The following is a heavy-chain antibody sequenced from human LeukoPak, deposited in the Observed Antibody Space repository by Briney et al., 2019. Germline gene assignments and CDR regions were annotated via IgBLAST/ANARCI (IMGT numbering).Heavy chain of an antibody. CDR3: ARGDSSSLFDY. CDR1: GFTFSSYS. Sequence: SCKASGFTFSSYSMNWVRQAPGKGLEWVSSISSSSSYIYYADSVKGRFTISRDNAKNSLYLQMNSLRAEDTAVYYCARGDSSSLFDYWGQGTLVTVSS. D-gene: IGHD6-13*01. CDR2: ISSSSSYI. V-gene: IGHV3-21*01. J-gene: IGHJ4*02.